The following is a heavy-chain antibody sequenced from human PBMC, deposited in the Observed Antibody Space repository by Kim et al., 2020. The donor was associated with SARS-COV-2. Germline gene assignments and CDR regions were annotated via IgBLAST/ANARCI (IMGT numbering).Heavy chain of an antibody. CDR3: ARPRYGGNSYYYYGMDV. V-gene: IGHV1-69*13. CDR2: IIPIFGTA. D-gene: IGHD4-17*01. J-gene: IGHJ6*02. CDR1: GGTFSSYA. Sequence: SVKVSCKASGGTFSSYAISWVRQAPGQGLEWMGGIIPIFGTANYAQKFQGRVTITADESTSTAYMELSSLRSEDTAVYYCARPRYGGNSYYYYGMDVWGQGTTVTVSS.